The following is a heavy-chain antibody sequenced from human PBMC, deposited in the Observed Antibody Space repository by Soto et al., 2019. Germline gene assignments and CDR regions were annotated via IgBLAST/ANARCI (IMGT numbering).Heavy chain of an antibody. Sequence: PSETLSLTCTVSGDSISSTSYYWGWIRQPPGKGLEWVGSFYYSGSSYYNPSLKSRVTISVDTSKNQFSLKLNSVTAADTAIYYCARHPRTSSIATVGRWGQGTLVTVSS. CDR1: GDSISSTSYY. J-gene: IGHJ4*02. V-gene: IGHV4-39*01. CDR2: FYYSGSS. D-gene: IGHD6-13*01. CDR3: ARHPRTSSIATVGR.